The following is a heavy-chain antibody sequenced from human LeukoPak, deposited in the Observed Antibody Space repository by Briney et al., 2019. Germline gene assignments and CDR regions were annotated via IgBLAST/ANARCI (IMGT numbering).Heavy chain of an antibody. V-gene: IGHV1-69*13. CDR1: GGTFSSYA. CDR3: AAGIFYDFWSGYYRVVRTYYMDV. CDR2: IIPIFGTA. J-gene: IGHJ6*03. D-gene: IGHD3-3*01. Sequence: ASVKVSCKASGGTFSSYAISWVRQAPGQGLEWMGGIIPIFGTANYAQKFQGRITITADESTSTAYMELSSLRSEDRAAYYCAAGIFYDFWSGYYRVVRTYYMDVWGKGTTVTVSS.